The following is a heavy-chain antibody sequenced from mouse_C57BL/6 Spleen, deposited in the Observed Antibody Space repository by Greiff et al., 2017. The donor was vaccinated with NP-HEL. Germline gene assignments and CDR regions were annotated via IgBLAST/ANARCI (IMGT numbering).Heavy chain of an antibody. CDR2: IDPSDSYT. CDR1: GYTFTSYW. V-gene: IGHV1-59*01. CDR3: ARRGNYRSYFDY. Sequence: VQLQQPGAELVRPGTSVKLSCKASGYTFTSYWMHWVKQRPGQGLEWIGVIDPSDSYTNYNQKFKGKATLTVDTSSSTAYMQLSSLTSEDSAVYYCARRGNYRSYFDYWGQGTTLTVSS. D-gene: IGHD2-14*01. J-gene: IGHJ2*01.